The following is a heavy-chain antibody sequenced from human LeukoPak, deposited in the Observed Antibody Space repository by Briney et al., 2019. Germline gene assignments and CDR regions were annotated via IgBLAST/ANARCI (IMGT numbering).Heavy chain of an antibody. D-gene: IGHD2-15*01. V-gene: IGHV3-23*01. Sequence: GGSLRLSCAASGFTFSTYAVNWVRQAPGKGLEWVSAISASGGITSYADSVKGRFAISRDNSKNTLYLQMNSLRAEDTAVYYCAKETYDGAILDYWGQGTLVTVSS. CDR1: GFTFSTYA. CDR3: AKETYDGAILDY. CDR2: ISASGGIT. J-gene: IGHJ4*02.